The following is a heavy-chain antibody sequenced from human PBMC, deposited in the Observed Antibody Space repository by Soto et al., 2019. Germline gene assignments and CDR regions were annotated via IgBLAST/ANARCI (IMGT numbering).Heavy chain of an antibody. J-gene: IGHJ6*02. CDR1: GFTFSSYS. D-gene: IGHD3-3*01. Sequence: SGGSLRLSCAASGFTFSSYSMNWVRQAPGKGLEWVSYISSSSSTIYYADSVKGRFTISRDNAKNSLYLQMNSLRDEDTAVYYWARNQQGVKKYYVFWSGYLHYYGMDVWGQGPTVTVSS. CDR3: ARNQQGVKKYYVFWSGYLHYYGMDV. V-gene: IGHV3-48*02. CDR2: ISSSSSTI.